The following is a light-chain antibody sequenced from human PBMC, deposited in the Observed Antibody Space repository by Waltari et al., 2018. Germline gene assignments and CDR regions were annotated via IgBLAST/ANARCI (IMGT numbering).Light chain of an antibody. CDR1: QSVSRF. CDR2: GAS. CDR3: LRSGISFPLS. V-gene: IGKV3-20*01. Sequence: EIVLTQSPGTLSLSPGERATLSCRASQSVSRFLAWFQQKPGQTPRLLIYGASHRATGIPDRFSGSGSGTDFTLTISRLDPEDFAVYYCLRSGISFPLSFGGGTKVEIK. J-gene: IGKJ4*01.